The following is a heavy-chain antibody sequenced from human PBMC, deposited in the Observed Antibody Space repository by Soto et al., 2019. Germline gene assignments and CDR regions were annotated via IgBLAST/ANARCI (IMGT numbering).Heavy chain of an antibody. CDR1: GYSFTSYW. V-gene: IGHV5-51*01. Sequence: PGESLKISCKGSGYSFTSYWIGWVRQMPGRGLEWMGTIYPGDSDTRYSPSFQGQVTISADKSVTTAYLQWSSLKASDTAMYYCARRSYYDHYFDYWGQGTLVTVS. CDR2: IYPGDSDT. D-gene: IGHD3-22*01. J-gene: IGHJ4*02. CDR3: ARRSYYDHYFDY.